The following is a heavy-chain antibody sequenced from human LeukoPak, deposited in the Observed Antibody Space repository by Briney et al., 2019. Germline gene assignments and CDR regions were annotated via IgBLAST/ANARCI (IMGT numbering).Heavy chain of an antibody. CDR1: GFTFSSYA. CDR3: AKDGYYYDSSGYYGQPFDH. D-gene: IGHD3-22*01. CDR2: ISGSGGNT. V-gene: IGHV3-23*01. J-gene: IGHJ4*02. Sequence: GGSLRLSCAASGFTFSSYAMSWVRQAPGKGLEWVSGISGSGGNTYYADSVKGRFTISRDNSKNTLYLQMNSLRAEDTAVYCCAKDGYYYDSSGYYGQPFDHGGRGTLVSVPS.